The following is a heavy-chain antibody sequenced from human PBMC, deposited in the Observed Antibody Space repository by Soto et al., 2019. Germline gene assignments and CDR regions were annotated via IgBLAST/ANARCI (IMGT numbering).Heavy chain of an antibody. CDR3: ASPRDYCVTTSNCFIAFDI. D-gene: IGHD4-17*01. CDR2: ISHRGSYI. V-gene: IGHV3-21*01. Sequence: AQLVESGGSLVKPGGSLRLSCAASGFSFGDYIMNWVRQAPGRGPEWVASISHRGSYIFYADSVQGRFTISKDNSRDSMYLQMNSLRVDDTAIYYCASPRDYCVTTSNCFIAFDIWGQGTRVTVSS. J-gene: IGHJ3*02. CDR1: GFSFGDYI.